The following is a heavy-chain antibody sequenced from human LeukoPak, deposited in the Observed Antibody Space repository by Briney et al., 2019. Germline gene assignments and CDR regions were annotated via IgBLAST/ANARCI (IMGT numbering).Heavy chain of an antibody. CDR1: GFTFRNYE. CDR3: ARGPSVGSGWSPDL. Sequence: PGGSLRLSCAASGFTFRNYEMNWVRQAPEKGLGWVSYISSSGSAVYYADSVKGRFTISRDNAKNSLYLQMNSLRAEDTALYYCARGPSVGSGWSPDLWGQGTLVTVSS. V-gene: IGHV3-48*03. D-gene: IGHD6-19*01. CDR2: ISSSGSAV. J-gene: IGHJ5*02.